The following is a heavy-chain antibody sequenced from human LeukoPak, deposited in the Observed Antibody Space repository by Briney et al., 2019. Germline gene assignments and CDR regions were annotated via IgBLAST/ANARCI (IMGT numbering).Heavy chain of an antibody. CDR1: GYVFTSYW. J-gene: IGHJ4*02. Sequence: GASLQISCTGSGYVFTSYWIGWVRQWPGTGLEYMGIIHPGDSETKYRPSFQGQVTMSANRSISTAYLQWSSLKASDTAVYYCARLGNYGDYGDYWGQGTLVAVSP. V-gene: IGHV5-51*01. CDR2: IHPGDSET. CDR3: ARLGNYGDYGDY. D-gene: IGHD4-17*01.